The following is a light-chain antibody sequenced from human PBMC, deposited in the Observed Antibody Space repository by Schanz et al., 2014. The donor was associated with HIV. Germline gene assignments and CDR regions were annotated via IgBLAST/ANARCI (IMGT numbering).Light chain of an antibody. J-gene: IGLJ1*01. CDR1: SSDVGGYNY. CDR3: CSYAGSFYV. V-gene: IGLV2-11*01. CDR2: DVS. Sequence: QSALTQPASMSGSPGQSITISCTGTSSDVGGYNYVSWYQQHPGKAPKLMIYDVSKRPSGVPDRFSGSKSGNTASLTISGLQAEDEADYYCCSYAGSFYVFGTGTKLTVL.